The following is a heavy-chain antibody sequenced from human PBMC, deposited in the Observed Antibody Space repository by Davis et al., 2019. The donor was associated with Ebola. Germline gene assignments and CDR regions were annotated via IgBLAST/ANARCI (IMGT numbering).Heavy chain of an antibody. CDR2: IDISSSYI. Sequence: GESLKISCADSGFTFTTYSMNWVRPAPGKGLEWVSSIDISSSYIYYADSVRGRFTISRDNAKNSLYLQMNSLRAEDTAVYYCASEYSSGWYPFDYWGQGTLVTVSS. D-gene: IGHD6-19*01. CDR3: ASEYSSGWYPFDY. J-gene: IGHJ4*02. CDR1: GFTFTTYS. V-gene: IGHV3-21*01.